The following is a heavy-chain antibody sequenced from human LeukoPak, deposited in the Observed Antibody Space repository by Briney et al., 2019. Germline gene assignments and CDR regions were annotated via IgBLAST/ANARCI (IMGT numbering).Heavy chain of an antibody. J-gene: IGHJ4*02. D-gene: IGHD5-12*01. Sequence: GGSLRLSCAASGFTFSSYSMNWVRQAPGKGLEWVSSISSSSSYIYYADSVKGRFTISRDNAKNSLYLQMNSLRDEDTAVYYCVRGPGYTGDVYFDYWGQGTLVTVSS. V-gene: IGHV3-21*01. CDR2: ISSSSSYI. CDR3: VRGPGYTGDVYFDY. CDR1: GFTFSSYS.